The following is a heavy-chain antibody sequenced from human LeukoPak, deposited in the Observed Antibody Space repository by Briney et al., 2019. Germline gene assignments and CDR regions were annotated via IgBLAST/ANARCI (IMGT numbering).Heavy chain of an antibody. CDR3: ARGYYGSGSYPTFDY. J-gene: IGHJ4*02. V-gene: IGHV3-21*01. CDR1: GFTFSSYE. CDR2: ISSGSSYI. Sequence: PGGSLRLSCAASGFTFSSYEMNWVRQAPGKGLEWVSSISSGSSYIYYADSVKGRFTISRDNAKNSLYLQMNSLRAEDMAVYYCARGYYGSGSYPTFDYWGRGILVTVSS. D-gene: IGHD3-10*01.